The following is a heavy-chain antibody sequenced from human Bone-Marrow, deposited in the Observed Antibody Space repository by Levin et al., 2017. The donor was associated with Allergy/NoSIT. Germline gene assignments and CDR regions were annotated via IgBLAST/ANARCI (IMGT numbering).Heavy chain of an antibody. Sequence: ASQTLSLTCTVSGDSISSGGYYWSWIRQHPGKGLEWIGYIYYSATTSYNPSLKSRLSLSFDTSKNQFSLNLSSVTAADTAVYYCAGDREGGTLGYWGQGTLVTVSS. D-gene: IGHD2-15*01. CDR3: AGDREGGTLGY. V-gene: IGHV4-31*03. CDR1: GDSISSGGYY. J-gene: IGHJ4*02. CDR2: IYYSATT.